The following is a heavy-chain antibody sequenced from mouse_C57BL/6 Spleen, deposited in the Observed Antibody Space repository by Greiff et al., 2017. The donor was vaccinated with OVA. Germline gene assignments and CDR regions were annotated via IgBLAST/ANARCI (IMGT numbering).Heavy chain of an antibody. V-gene: IGHV3-6*01. Sequence: EVKLMESGPGLVKPSQSLSLTCSVTGYSITSGYYWNWIRQFPGNKLEWMGYISYDGSNNYNPSLKNRISITRDTSKNQFFLKLNSLTTEATATYCGATIYSNYPYYAMDDWGQGTSVTVAS. D-gene: IGHD2-5*01. J-gene: IGHJ4*01. CDR3: ATIYSNYPYYAMDD. CDR2: ISYDGSN. CDR1: GYSITSGYY.